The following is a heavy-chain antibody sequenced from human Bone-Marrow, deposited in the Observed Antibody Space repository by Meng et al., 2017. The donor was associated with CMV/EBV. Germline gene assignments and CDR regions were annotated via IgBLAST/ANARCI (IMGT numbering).Heavy chain of an antibody. Sequence: QVHLVQSGAEVKKPGASVKVSCKASGYTFTSYGISWVRQAPGQGLEWMGWIRAYIANPNYAQKFRGRVTMTTDTSTSTAYMELRSLTSDDTAVYFCAKGIGGSGWYPLDYWGQGTLVTVSS. J-gene: IGHJ4*02. CDR1: GYTFTSYG. V-gene: IGHV1-18*01. D-gene: IGHD6-19*01. CDR2: IRAYIANP. CDR3: AKGIGGSGWYPLDY.